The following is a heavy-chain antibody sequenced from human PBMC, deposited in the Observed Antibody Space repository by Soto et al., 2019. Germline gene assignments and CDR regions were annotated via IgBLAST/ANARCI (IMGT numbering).Heavy chain of an antibody. CDR1: GFTFSNYA. D-gene: IGHD1-26*01. CDR2: ISASVDST. J-gene: IGHJ3*02. V-gene: IGHV3-23*01. CDR3: AKDGQLLSGSPDAFDI. Sequence: PGGSLRLSCAASGFTFSNYAMRWVRQAPGKGLEWVSAISASVDSTYYADSVKGRFTISRDNSKNTLYLQMNSLRAEDTAVYYCAKDGQLLSGSPDAFDIWGQGPMVTVS.